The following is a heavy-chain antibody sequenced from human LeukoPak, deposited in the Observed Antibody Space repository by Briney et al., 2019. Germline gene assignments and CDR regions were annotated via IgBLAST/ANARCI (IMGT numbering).Heavy chain of an antibody. J-gene: IGHJ4*02. Sequence: SETLSLTCTVSGGSISSGDYYWSWIRQHPGKGLEWIGYIYYSGNTYYNPSLKSRVTISVDTSKNQFSLKLSSVTDADTAVYYCVTRGYGSTWHSQNWGQGTLVTVSS. V-gene: IGHV4-31*03. CDR2: IYYSGNT. CDR1: GGSISSGDYY. CDR3: VTRGYGSTWHSQN. D-gene: IGHD6-13*01.